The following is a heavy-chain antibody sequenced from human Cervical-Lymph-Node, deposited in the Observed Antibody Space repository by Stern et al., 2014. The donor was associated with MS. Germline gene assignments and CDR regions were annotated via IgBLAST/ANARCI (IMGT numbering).Heavy chain of an antibody. D-gene: IGHD2-15*01. CDR2: VSNEGSKQ. J-gene: IGHJ4*02. CDR1: GFLFSNYA. Sequence: VQLVESGGGVVQPGRSLRLSCAASGFLFSNYAMHWVRQAPAKGLDWVAFVSNEGSKQFYADSVKGRFTISRDNANNTLYLQMNSLRPEDTAVYYCGRDTCRGGGCYFRYWGQGILITVSS. V-gene: IGHV3-30-3*01. CDR3: GRDTCRGGGCYFRY.